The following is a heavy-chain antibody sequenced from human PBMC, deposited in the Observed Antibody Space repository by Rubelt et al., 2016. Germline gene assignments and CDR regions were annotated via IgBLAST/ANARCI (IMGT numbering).Heavy chain of an antibody. J-gene: IGHJ3*02. CDR1: GGSITSHN. CDR2: INHSGST. Sequence: QVLLQESGPGLVKPSETLSLTCTVSGGSITSHNWSWIRQPPGKGLEWIGEINHSGSTNYNPSLKSRVTISVDTSKNQFSLKLSSVTAADTAVYYCARGGDDFWGDSTDAFDIWGQGTMVTVSS. V-gene: IGHV4-59*11. D-gene: IGHD3-3*01. CDR3: ARGGDDFWGDSTDAFDI.